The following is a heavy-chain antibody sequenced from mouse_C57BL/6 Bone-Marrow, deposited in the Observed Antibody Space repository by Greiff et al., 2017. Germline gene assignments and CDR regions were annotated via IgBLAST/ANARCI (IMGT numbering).Heavy chain of an antibody. CDR3: ARESSYTFAY. CDR2: ISYSGST. J-gene: IGHJ3*01. CDR1: GYSITSGYD. D-gene: IGHD1-1*01. Sequence: EVQLQESGPGMVKPSQSLSLTCTVTGYSITSGYDWHWIRHFPGNKLEWMGYISYSGSTNYNPSLKSRISITHDTSKNHFFLKLNSVTTEDTATYYCARESSYTFAYWGQGTLVTVSA. V-gene: IGHV3-1*01.